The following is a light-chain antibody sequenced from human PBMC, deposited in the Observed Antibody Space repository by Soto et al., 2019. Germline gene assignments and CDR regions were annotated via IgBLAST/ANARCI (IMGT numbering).Light chain of an antibody. CDR2: GND. J-gene: IGLJ3*02. CDR3: CSYAGRVYGV. V-gene: IGLV1-44*01. Sequence: QAVVTQPPSASGTPGQRVTISCSGSSSNIGSNTVNWYQQFPGTAPKLLIYGNDQRPSGVPDRFSGSKSGTSASLAISGLQTEDEADYYCCSYAGRVYGVFGGGTKLTVL. CDR1: SSNIGSNT.